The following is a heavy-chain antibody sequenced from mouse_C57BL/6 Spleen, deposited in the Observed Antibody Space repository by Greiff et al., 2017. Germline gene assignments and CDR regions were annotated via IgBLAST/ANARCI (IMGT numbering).Heavy chain of an antibody. CDR2: IDPETGGT. V-gene: IGHV1-15*01. CDR1: GYTFTDYE. J-gene: IGHJ4*01. D-gene: IGHD2-3*01. Sequence: VQLQQSGAELLRPGASVTLSCKASGYTFTDYEMHWVKQTPVHGLEWIGAIDPETGGTAYNQKFKGKAILTADKSSSTAYMELRSLTSEDSAVYYCTRKRIYDGYYYAMDYWGQGTSVTVSS. CDR3: TRKRIYDGYYYAMDY.